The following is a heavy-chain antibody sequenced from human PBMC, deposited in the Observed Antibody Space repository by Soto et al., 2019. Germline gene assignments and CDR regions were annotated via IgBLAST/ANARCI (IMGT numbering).Heavy chain of an antibody. CDR2: ISYDGSNK. J-gene: IGHJ4*02. CDR3: AKDHSPHYYGSGSYYNEPQTY. V-gene: IGHV3-30*18. CDR1: GFTFGSYC. D-gene: IGHD3-10*01. Sequence: PGGSLRLSCAASGFTFGSYCMHGVRQAPGKGLEWVAVISYDGSNKYYADSVKGRFTISRDNSKNTLYLQMNSLRAEDTAVYYCAKDHSPHYYGSGSYYNEPQTYWGQGTLVTVSS.